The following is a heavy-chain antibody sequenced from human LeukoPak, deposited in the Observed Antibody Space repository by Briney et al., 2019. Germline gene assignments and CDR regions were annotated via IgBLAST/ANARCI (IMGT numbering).Heavy chain of an antibody. V-gene: IGHV3-23*01. CDR3: AKDSERYCSGGSCYPLEY. CDR2: ISGSGGST. Sequence: GGSLRLSCAASGFTFSSYAMSWVRQAPGKGLEWVSAISGSGGSTYYADSVKGRFTISRDNSKNTLYLQMNSLRAEDTAVYYCAKDSERYCSGGSCYPLEYWGQGTLVTVSS. CDR1: GFTFSSYA. D-gene: IGHD2-15*01. J-gene: IGHJ4*02.